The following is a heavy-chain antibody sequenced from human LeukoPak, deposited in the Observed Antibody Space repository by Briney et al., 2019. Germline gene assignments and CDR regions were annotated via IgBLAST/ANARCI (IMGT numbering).Heavy chain of an antibody. CDR2: IYYSGST. Sequence: SETLSLTCTVSGASISSSNHYWGWLRQPPGKGLEWIGSIYYSGSTYYNPSLKSRVTISVDTSKNQFFLKLSSVTAADTAVYYCASPPEDIYDSSGYNYYFDYWGQGTLVTVSS. V-gene: IGHV4-39*01. CDR1: GASISSSNHY. D-gene: IGHD3-22*01. J-gene: IGHJ4*02. CDR3: ASPPEDIYDSSGYNYYFDY.